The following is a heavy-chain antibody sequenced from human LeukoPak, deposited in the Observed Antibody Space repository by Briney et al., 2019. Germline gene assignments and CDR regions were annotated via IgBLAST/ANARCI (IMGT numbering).Heavy chain of an antibody. Sequence: QPGGSLRLSCAASGFTFSSYEMNWVRQAPGKGLEWVAVISYDGSNKYYADSVKGRFTISRDNSKNTLYLQMNSLRAEDTAVYYCARVTLGYFDYWGQGTLVTVSS. V-gene: IGHV3-30*04. CDR3: ARVTLGYFDY. CDR1: GFTFSSYE. D-gene: IGHD1-26*01. J-gene: IGHJ4*02. CDR2: ISYDGSNK.